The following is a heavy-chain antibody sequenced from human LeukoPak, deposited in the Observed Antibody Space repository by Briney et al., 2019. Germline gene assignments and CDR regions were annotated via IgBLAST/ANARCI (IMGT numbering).Heavy chain of an antibody. V-gene: IGHV3-66*01. Sequence: GGSLRLSCAASEFTVSSNYMNWVRQAPGKGLEWVAILYSGGETYYADSVMDRFTISRDNSKNTVYLQMNSLRVDDTAVYYCAALDSSGWYLLYWGHGTLVTVSS. CDR2: LYSGGET. J-gene: IGHJ4*01. CDR3: AALDSSGWYLLY. CDR1: EFTVSSNY. D-gene: IGHD6-19*01.